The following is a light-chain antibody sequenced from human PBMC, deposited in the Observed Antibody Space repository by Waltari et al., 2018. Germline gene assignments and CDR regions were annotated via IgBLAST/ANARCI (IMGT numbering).Light chain of an antibody. CDR2: DVS. CDR1: SNDVGGYNS. CDR3: SSQSSNDVVL. J-gene: IGLJ2*01. V-gene: IGLV2-14*01. Sequence: QSALTQPASVSGSPGQSVTIFCAGTSNDVGGYNSVSWYQEHPGHAPRVLIYDVSDRPSGVSDRFSGSTSGNTSSLTISGLQAEDEADYYCSSQSSNDVVLFGGGTKLTVL.